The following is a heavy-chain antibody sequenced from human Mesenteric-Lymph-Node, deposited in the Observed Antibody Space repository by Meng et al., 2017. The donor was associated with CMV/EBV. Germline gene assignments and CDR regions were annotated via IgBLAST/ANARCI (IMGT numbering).Heavy chain of an antibody. Sequence: GSLRLSCAVYGGSFSGYYWSWIRQPPGKGLEWIGEINHSGSTNYNPSLKSRVTISVDTSKNQFSLKLSSVTAADTAMYYCAREGTNRDSGGFLLPAFDTWGQGTLVTVSS. V-gene: IGHV4-34*01. CDR2: INHSGST. CDR1: GGSFSGYY. D-gene: IGHD3-22*01. J-gene: IGHJ4*02. CDR3: AREGTNRDSGGFLLPAFDT.